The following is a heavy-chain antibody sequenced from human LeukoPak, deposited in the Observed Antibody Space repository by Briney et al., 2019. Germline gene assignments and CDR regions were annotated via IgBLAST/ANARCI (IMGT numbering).Heavy chain of an antibody. D-gene: IGHD4-17*01. CDR2: IYYSGST. Sequence: SETLSLTCTVSGGSISSSSYYWGWIRQPPGKGLEWIGSIYYSGSTYYNPSLKSRVTISVDTSKNQFSLKLSSVTAADTAVYYCARGPSGDYTHTYYYYMDVWGKGTTVTVS. CDR3: ARGPSGDYTHTYYYYMDV. CDR1: GGSISSSSYY. J-gene: IGHJ6*03. V-gene: IGHV4-39*07.